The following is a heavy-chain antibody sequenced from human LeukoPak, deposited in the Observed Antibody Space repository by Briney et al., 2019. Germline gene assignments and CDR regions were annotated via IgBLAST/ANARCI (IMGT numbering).Heavy chain of an antibody. J-gene: IGHJ6*04. Sequence: SETLSLTCTVSGGSISSYYWSWIRQPPGKGLEWIGNIYYSGSTNYNPSLKNRVTISVDTSKNQFSLKLSSVTAADTAVYYCARAPGSAMDVWGKGTTVTVSS. CDR2: IYYSGST. CDR3: ARAPGSAMDV. CDR1: GGSISSYY. V-gene: IGHV4-59*01. D-gene: IGHD1-26*01.